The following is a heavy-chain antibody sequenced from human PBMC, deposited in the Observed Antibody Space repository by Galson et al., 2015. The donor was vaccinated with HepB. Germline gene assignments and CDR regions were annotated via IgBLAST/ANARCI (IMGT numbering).Heavy chain of an antibody. Sequence: SLRLSCAASGFTVSSNYMSWVRQAPGKGLEWVSVIYSGGSTYYADSVKGRFTISRDNSKNTLYLRMNSLRAEDTAVYYCARGGASAVAGFLDYWGQGTLVTVSS. CDR2: IYSGGST. CDR1: GFTVSSNY. V-gene: IGHV3-53*01. J-gene: IGHJ4*02. CDR3: ARGGASAVAGFLDY. D-gene: IGHD6-19*01.